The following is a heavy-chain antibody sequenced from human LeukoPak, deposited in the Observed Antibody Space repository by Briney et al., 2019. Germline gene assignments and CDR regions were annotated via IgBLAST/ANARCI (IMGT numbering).Heavy chain of an antibody. CDR3: ASSEDIEVVPAAIQVHYYYGMDV. CDR2: VIPIFGTA. CDR1: GGTFSSYA. Sequence: GASVKVSCKASGGTFSSYAISWVRQAPGQGLEWMGGVIPIFGTANYAQKFQGRVTITADESTSTAYMELSSLRSEDTAVYYCASSEDIEVVPAAIQVHYYYGMDVWGQGTTVTVSS. D-gene: IGHD2-2*02. V-gene: IGHV1-69*13. J-gene: IGHJ6*02.